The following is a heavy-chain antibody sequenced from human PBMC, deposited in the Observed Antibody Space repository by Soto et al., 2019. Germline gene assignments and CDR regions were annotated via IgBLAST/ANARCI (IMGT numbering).Heavy chain of an antibody. J-gene: IGHJ5*02. Sequence: AAVKVSCKTSGYTFSNYGITWVRQAPGQPLEWLGWISLYSDGTNYAQKFQGRVSMTTDTSTTTAYMELRSLRSDDTAVYYCARVVPGAEAWFGPWGQGTLVTVS. V-gene: IGHV1-18*01. CDR2: ISLYSDGT. CDR3: ARVVPGAEAWFGP. CDR1: GYTFSNYG. D-gene: IGHD2-2*01.